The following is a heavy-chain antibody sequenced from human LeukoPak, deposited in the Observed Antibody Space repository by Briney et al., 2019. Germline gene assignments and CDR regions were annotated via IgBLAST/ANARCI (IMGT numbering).Heavy chain of an antibody. J-gene: IGHJ3*02. CDR1: GFTLSGYW. CDR2: INPDGSST. D-gene: IGHD3-10*01. CDR3: AKCERITMVRVDAFDI. V-gene: IGHV3-74*01. Sequence: GGSLRLSCAASGFTLSGYWMHWVRQAPGKGLVWVSRINPDGSSTIYADSVKGRFTISRDNAKNTLYMEMNSLRAEDTAVYYCAKCERITMVRVDAFDIWGQGTMVTVSS.